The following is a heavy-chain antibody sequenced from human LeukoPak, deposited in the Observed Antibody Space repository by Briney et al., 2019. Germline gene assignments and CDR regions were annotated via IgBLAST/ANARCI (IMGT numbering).Heavy chain of an antibody. V-gene: IGHV4-31*03. CDR3: ARALIYDSSGYTATYYFDY. J-gene: IGHJ4*02. CDR1: GGSISSGGYY. D-gene: IGHD3-22*01. CDR2: IYYSGST. Sequence: SETLSLTCTVSGGSISSGGYYWSWIRQHPGKGLEWIGYIYYSGSTYYNPSLKSRVTISVDTSKNQFSLKLSSVTAADTAVYYCARALIYDSSGYTATYYFDYWGQGTLVTVSS.